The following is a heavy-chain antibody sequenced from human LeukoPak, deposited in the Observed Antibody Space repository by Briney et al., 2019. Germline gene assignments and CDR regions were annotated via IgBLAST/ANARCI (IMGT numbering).Heavy chain of an antibody. Sequence: PGGSLRLSCAASGFTVSSNYMSWVRQAPGKGLEWVSVIYSGGSTYYADSVKGRFTISRDNSKNTLYLQMNSLRAEDTAVYYCARDWGYCSGGSCYLTKNNYYYYGMGVWGQGTTVTVSS. CDR3: ARDWGYCSGGSCYLTKNNYYYYGMGV. D-gene: IGHD2-15*01. CDR1: GFTVSSNY. V-gene: IGHV3-53*01. J-gene: IGHJ6*02. CDR2: IYSGGST.